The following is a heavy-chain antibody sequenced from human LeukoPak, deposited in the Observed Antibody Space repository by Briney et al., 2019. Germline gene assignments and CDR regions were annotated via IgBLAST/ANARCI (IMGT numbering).Heavy chain of an antibody. CDR2: IIPIFATT. CDR1: GGTFSSYG. V-gene: IGHV1-69*05. J-gene: IGHJ4*02. D-gene: IGHD5-24*01. CDR3: AREGDGYNFGY. Sequence: SVKVSCKASGGTFSSYGVSWVRQAPGQGLEWMGGIIPIFATTNYAQRFQDRVTITTDESTDTVYMELSSLRSEDTAVYYCAREGDGYNFGYWGQGTLVTVSS.